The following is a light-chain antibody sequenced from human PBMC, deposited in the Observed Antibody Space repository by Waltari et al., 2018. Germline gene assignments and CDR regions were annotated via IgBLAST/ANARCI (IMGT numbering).Light chain of an antibody. Sequence: QSQLTQPPSASGTPGQRVTISCSGSASNIGSTPVNWYQQFPGPAPNTHVYGRGQRPSEVPDRFSASKSGTSASLAISGLQSEDEATYYCAAWDDNVNGRVLFGGGTKLTVL. CDR1: ASNIGSTP. J-gene: IGLJ2*01. CDR2: GRG. V-gene: IGLV1-44*01. CDR3: AAWDDNVNGRVL.